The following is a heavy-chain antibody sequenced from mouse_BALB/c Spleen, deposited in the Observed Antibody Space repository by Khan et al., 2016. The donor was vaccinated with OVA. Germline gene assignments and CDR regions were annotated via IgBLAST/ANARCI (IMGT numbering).Heavy chain of an antibody. D-gene: IGHD1-1*01. V-gene: IGHV3-1*02. CDR3: ARSGTTVVAYWYFDV. Sequence: EVQLQESGPDLVKPSQSLSLTCTVTGYSITSGYSWHWIRQFPGNKLEWMAYIHYSGSTDYIPSLKSRVSITRDTSQTRFFLQLNSVTTEDTATYYGARSGTTVVAYWYFDVWGAGTTVTVSS. CDR1: GYSITSGYS. CDR2: IHYSGST. J-gene: IGHJ1*01.